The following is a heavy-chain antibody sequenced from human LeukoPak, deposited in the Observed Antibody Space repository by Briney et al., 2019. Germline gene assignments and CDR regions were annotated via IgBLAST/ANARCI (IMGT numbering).Heavy chain of an antibody. J-gene: IGHJ4*02. D-gene: IGHD2-8*01. CDR3: AKDTSIGRYCTNGVCSPFDY. V-gene: IGHV3-23*01. Sequence: SGGSLRLSCAGSGFTFSSYAMSWVRQAPGKGLEWVSAISDTGATTYDADSVKGRLTISRDNSRSTLYLQMSSLRAEDTALYYCAKDTSIGRYCTNGVCSPFDYWGQGTLVTVSS. CDR2: ISDTGATT. CDR1: GFTFSSYA.